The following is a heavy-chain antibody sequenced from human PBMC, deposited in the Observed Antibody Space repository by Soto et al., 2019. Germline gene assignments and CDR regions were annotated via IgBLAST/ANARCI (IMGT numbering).Heavy chain of an antibody. J-gene: IGHJ4*02. CDR3: ATDSNCSGGSCYYFDY. D-gene: IGHD2-15*01. CDR2: FDPEDGET. Sequence: ASVKVSCKVSGYTLTELSMHWARQAPGKGLEWMGGFDPEDGETIYAQKFQGRVTMTEDTSTDTAYMELSSLRSEDTAVYYCATDSNCSGGSCYYFDYWGQGTLVTVSS. V-gene: IGHV1-24*01. CDR1: GYTLTELS.